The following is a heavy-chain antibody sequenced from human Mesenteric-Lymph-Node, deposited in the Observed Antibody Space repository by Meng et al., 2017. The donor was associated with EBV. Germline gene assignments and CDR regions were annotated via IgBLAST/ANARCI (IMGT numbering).Heavy chain of an antibody. CDR2: INYGGST. D-gene: IGHD3-16*02. J-gene: IGHJ4*02. CDR1: GGSVRSGSYY. V-gene: IGHV4-61*01. CDR3: ARGPLAFGGVIVQF. Sequence: VQLQVPRPGVVKPSERLTLTLRVSGGSVRSGSYYWSWNRQPPGKGLEWIGEINYGGSTNYSPSLKSRVTISLDTSNNQFSLKLTSVTAADTAVYYCARGPLAFGGVIVQFWGQGTLVTVSS.